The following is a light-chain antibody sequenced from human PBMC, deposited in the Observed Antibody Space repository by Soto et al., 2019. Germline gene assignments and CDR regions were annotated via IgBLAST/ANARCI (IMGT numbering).Light chain of an antibody. Sequence: QSVLTQPPSVSGAPGQRVTISCTGSSSNIGAGYDVHWYQQLPGTAPKLIIYEVTDRPSGVSNRFSGSKSGNTASLTISGLQAEDEAEYYCSSYTNINTRACVFGTGTKVTVL. CDR1: SSNIGAGYD. CDR3: SSYTNINTRACV. J-gene: IGLJ1*01. CDR2: EVT. V-gene: IGLV1-40*01.